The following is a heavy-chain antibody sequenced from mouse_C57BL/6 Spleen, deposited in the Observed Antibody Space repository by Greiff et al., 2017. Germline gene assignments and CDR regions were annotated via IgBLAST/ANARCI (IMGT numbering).Heavy chain of an antibody. D-gene: IGHD2-1*01. CDR3: TRDGYGNYYWYFDV. CDR1: GFTFSSYA. CDR2: ISSGGDYI. V-gene: IGHV5-9-1*02. Sequence: EVKLVESGEGLVKPGGSLKLSCAASGFTFSSYAMSWVRQTPEKRLEWVAYISSGGDYIYYADTVKGRFTISRDNARNTLYLQMSSLKSEDTAMYYCTRDGYGNYYWYFDVWGTGTTVTVSS. J-gene: IGHJ1*03.